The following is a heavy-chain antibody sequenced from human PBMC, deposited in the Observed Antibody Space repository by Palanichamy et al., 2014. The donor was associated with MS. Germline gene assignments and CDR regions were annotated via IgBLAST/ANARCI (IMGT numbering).Heavy chain of an antibody. CDR2: INIGNGNT. Sequence: QVQLVQSGAGVNKPGASVKVSCMASGYTFTNYIIHWVRQAPGQRLEWMGWINIGNGNTKYSQNFQDRVTITRDTSASTAYMELSSLRSEDTAVYYCVRKISGNNYGFDFWGQGTLVTVSS. D-gene: IGHD5-18*01. V-gene: IGHV1-3*04. CDR1: GYTFTNYI. J-gene: IGHJ4*02. CDR3: VRKISGNNYGFDF.